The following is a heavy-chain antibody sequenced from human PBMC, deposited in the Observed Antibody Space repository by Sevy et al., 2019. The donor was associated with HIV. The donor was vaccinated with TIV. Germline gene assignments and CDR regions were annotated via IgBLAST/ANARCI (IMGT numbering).Heavy chain of an antibody. CDR1: GHNFKNYA. Sequence: ASVKVSCKASGHNFKNYAISWVRQAPGQGLEWVGGFIPLFGTASYAQMFQGRVAITADESTSTAYMEVNSLTSDDTAVYYCSSRQGAFDFWGQGTLVTVSS. J-gene: IGHJ4*02. V-gene: IGHV1-69*13. CDR3: SSRQGAFDF. CDR2: FIPLFGTA.